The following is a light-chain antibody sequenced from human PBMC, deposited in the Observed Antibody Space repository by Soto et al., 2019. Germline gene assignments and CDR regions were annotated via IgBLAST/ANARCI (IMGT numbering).Light chain of an antibody. V-gene: IGLV1-36*01. CDR1: SSNIGNNA. CDR3: AAWDDSLNAVV. Sequence: QSVLTQPPSVSEAPRQRVTISCSGSSSNIGNNAVNWYQQLPGKAPKLLIYYDDLLPSGVSDRFSGCKSGTSASLAISGLQSEDEADYYCAAWDDSLNAVVFGGGTKVTVL. CDR2: YDD. J-gene: IGLJ2*01.